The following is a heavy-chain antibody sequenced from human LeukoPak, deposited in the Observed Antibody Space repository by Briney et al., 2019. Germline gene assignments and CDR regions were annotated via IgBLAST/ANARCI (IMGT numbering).Heavy chain of an antibody. J-gene: IGHJ3*02. V-gene: IGHV4-61*02. CDR2: IYTSGST. D-gene: IGHD2-2*01. CDR3: AREDIVVVPAGAFDI. Sequence: SETLSLTCAVSGGSISSGGYSWSWIRQPAGKGLEWIGRIYTSGSTNYNPSLKSRVTMSVDTSKNQFSLKLSSVTAADTAVYYCAREDIVVVPAGAFDIWGQGTMVTVSS. CDR1: GGSISSGGYS.